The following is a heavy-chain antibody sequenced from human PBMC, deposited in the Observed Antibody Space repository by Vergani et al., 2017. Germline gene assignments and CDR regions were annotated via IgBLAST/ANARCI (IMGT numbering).Heavy chain of an antibody. J-gene: IGHJ4*02. CDR1: GFTFSSYA. V-gene: IGHV3-30*01. D-gene: IGHD1-26*01. CDR3: AREVVRWELQWWYFDY. Sequence: QVQLVESGGGVVQPGRSLRLSCAASGFTFSSYAMHWVRQAPGMGLEWVAVISYDGSNKYYADSVKGRFTISRDNSKNTLYLQMNSLGAEDTAVYYCAREVVRWELQWWYFDYWGQGTLVTVSS. CDR2: ISYDGSNK.